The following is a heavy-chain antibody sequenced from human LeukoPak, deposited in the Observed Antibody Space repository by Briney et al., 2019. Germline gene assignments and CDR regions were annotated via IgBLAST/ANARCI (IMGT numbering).Heavy chain of an antibody. V-gene: IGHV4-39*06. D-gene: IGHD3-10*01. CDR3: ARSISYYGSGSYLG. CDR2: IYYSGST. J-gene: IGHJ4*02. Sequence: SETLSLTCTVSGGSISSSSYYWGWIRQPPGKGLEWIGSIYYSGSTYYNPSLKSRVTISVDTSKNQFPLKLSSVTAADMAVYYCARSISYYGSGSYLGWGQGTLVTVPS. CDR1: GGSISSSSYY.